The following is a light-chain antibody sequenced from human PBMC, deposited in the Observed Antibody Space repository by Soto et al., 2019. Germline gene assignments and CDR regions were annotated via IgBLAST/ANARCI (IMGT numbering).Light chain of an antibody. V-gene: IGKV1-5*03. CDR1: QTISSW. J-gene: IGKJ1*01. CDR3: QHYYSYSVA. CDR2: KAS. Sequence: DIQMTQSPSTLSGSVGDRVTITCRASQTISSWLAWYQQKPGKAPKLLIYKASTLKSGVPSRFSGSGSRTEFTLTISSLQPYDFATYYCQHYYSYSVAFGQGTKVELK.